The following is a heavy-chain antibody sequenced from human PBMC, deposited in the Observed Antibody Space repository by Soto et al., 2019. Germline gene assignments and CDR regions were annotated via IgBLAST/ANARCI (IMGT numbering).Heavy chain of an antibody. CDR3: AREGPRPNYYYGMDV. J-gene: IGHJ6*02. CDR2: ISGYNGNT. CDR1: GYTFSMSG. V-gene: IGHV1-18*01. Sequence: QVQLVQSGAEVKKPGASVKVSCKSSGYTFSMSGISWVRQAPGQGVEWMGWISGYNGNTNYEQKFQDRVTMTTDTSTNTAYMELRSLRSDDTAVYYCAREGPRPNYYYGMDVWGQGTTVTVSS.